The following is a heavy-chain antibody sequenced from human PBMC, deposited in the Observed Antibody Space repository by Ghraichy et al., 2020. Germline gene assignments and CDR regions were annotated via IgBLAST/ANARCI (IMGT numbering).Heavy chain of an antibody. Sequence: GSLKLSCEVSGFTFSSYWMHWVRQAPGEGLVWVARIKTDGSTVTYADSVRGRFTISRDNAKNILSLQMNSLRVDDTAVYYCARDLNWVLFDSWGQGTLVTVSS. CDR2: IKTDGSTV. D-gene: IGHD3-22*01. CDR3: ARDLNWVLFDS. CDR1: GFTFSSYW. V-gene: IGHV3-74*01. J-gene: IGHJ4*02.